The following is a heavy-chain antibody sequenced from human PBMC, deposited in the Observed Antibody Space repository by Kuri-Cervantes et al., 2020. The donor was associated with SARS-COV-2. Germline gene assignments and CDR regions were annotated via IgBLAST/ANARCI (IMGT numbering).Heavy chain of an antibody. V-gene: IGHV3-74*01. CDR1: GFVFSDYA. J-gene: IGHJ4*02. D-gene: IGHD2/OR15-2a*01. CDR3: VRDRTTWD. Sequence: GESLKISCEASGFVFSDYAIDWVRQAPGKGLVWVSRVKGGERDAYYADSVKDRFTISSDSAKNMVYLEMDSLRAEDTAVYYCVRDRTTWDWGQGTLVTVSS. CDR2: VKGGERDA.